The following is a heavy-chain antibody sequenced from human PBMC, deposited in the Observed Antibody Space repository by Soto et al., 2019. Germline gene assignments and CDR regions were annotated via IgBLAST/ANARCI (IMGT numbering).Heavy chain of an antibody. CDR3: ARHSFYDILTGYYSY. J-gene: IGHJ4*02. Sequence: SEALSVTCTVSGGSISSSSYYWGWIRQPPGKGLEWIGSIYYSGSTYYNPSLKSRVTISVDTSKNQFSLKLSSVTAADTAVYYCARHSFYDILTGYYSYWGQGTLVTVSS. CDR2: IYYSGST. D-gene: IGHD3-9*01. V-gene: IGHV4-39*01. CDR1: GGSISSSSYY.